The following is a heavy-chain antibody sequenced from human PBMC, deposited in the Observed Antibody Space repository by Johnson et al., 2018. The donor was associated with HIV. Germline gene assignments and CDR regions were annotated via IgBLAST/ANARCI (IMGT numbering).Heavy chain of an antibody. V-gene: IGHV3-30-3*01. J-gene: IGHJ3*02. CDR3: AREDTAVVIKRAFDI. Sequence: QVQLVESGGGVVQPGRSLRLSCAASGFTFSTYAMHWVRQAPGKGLEWVTVISDDGSNKYYADSVKGRFTISRDNSKNSLYLQMNSLRAEDTAVYYCAREDTAVVIKRAFDIWGQGTMVTVSS. CDR2: ISDDGSNK. D-gene: IGHD5-18*01. CDR1: GFTFSTYA.